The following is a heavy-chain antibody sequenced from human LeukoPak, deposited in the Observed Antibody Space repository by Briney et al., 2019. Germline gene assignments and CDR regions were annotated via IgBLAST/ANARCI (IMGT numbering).Heavy chain of an antibody. V-gene: IGHV4-59*12. CDR2: VYHSGST. Sequence: SETLSLTCTVSGASISSDYWNWIRQPPGKGLEWIGHVYHSGSTNYNPSLKSRVTISVDTSKNQFSLKLSSVTAADTAVYYCARPYSSGWYGASRDAFDIWGQGTMVTVSS. CDR1: GASISSDY. D-gene: IGHD6-19*01. J-gene: IGHJ3*02. CDR3: ARPYSSGWYGASRDAFDI.